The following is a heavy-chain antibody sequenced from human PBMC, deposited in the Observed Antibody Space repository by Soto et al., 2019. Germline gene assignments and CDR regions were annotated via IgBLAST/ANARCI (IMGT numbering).Heavy chain of an antibody. J-gene: IGHJ4*02. D-gene: IGHD3-22*01. V-gene: IGHV3-9*01. CDR3: AASPYHYDSSGYYYGY. CDR2: ISWNSGSI. Sequence: GGSLRLSCAASGFTFDDYAMHWVRQAPGKGLEWVSGISWNSGSIGYADSVKGRFTISRDNAKNSLYLQMNSLRAEDTALYYCAASPYHYDSSGYYYGYWGQGTLVTVSS. CDR1: GFTFDDYA.